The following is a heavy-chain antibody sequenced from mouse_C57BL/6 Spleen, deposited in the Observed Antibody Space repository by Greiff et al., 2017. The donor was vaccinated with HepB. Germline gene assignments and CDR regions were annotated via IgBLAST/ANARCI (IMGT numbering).Heavy chain of an antibody. D-gene: IGHD2-1*01. V-gene: IGHV1-61*01. CDR3: SSGCNYTFAY. CDR2: IYPSDSET. CDR1: GYTFTSYW. Sequence: QVQLQQPGAELVRPGSSVKLSCKASGYTFTSYWMDWVKQRPGQGLEWIGNIYPSDSETHYNQKFKDKATLTVDKSSSTAYMQLRSLTSEDSAVYYCSSGCNYTFAYWGQGTTLTVSA. J-gene: IGHJ2*01.